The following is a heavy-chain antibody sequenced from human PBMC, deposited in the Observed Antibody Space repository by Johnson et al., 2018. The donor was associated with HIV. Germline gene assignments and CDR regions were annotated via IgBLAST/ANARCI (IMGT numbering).Heavy chain of an antibody. CDR2: ISYDASNK. CDR3: TTALGMATIWAGDAFDI. D-gene: IGHD5-24*01. V-gene: IGHV3-30-3*01. CDR1: GFTFSDHA. J-gene: IGHJ3*02. Sequence: VQLVESGGGVVHPGRSLRVSCAASGFTFSDHAIHWVRQAPGKGLEWVAVISYDASNKYYGDSVKGRFTISRDDSKNTLYLQMNSLKTEDTAVYYCTTALGMATIWAGDAFDIWGQGTMVTVSS.